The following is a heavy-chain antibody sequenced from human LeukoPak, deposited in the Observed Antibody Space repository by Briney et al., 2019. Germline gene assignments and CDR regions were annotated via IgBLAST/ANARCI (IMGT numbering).Heavy chain of an antibody. V-gene: IGHV3-23*01. D-gene: IGHD3-10*01. Sequence: PGGSLRLSCAASGFTITRYWMHWVRQAPGKGLEWVSAISGSGATTYYADSVKGRFTISRDNSKNTLYLQVNSLRAEDTAVYFCVKGSSGSSGSWGQGTLVTVSS. CDR2: ISGSGATT. CDR3: VKGSSGSSGS. J-gene: IGHJ5*02. CDR1: GFTITRYW.